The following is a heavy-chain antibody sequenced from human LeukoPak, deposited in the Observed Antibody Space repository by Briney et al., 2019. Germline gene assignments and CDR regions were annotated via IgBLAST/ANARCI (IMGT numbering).Heavy chain of an antibody. CDR2: IIPIFGTA. CDR3: ARGGAESSSGWSLGYYYFDY. D-gene: IGHD6-19*01. J-gene: IGHJ4*02. V-gene: IGHV1-69*13. CDR1: GGTFSSYA. Sequence: ASVKVSCKASGGTFSSYAISWVRQAPGQGLEWMGGIIPIFGTANYAQKFQGRVTITADESTSTAYMELSSLRSEDTAEYYCARGGAESSSGWSLGYYYFDYWGQGTLVTVSS.